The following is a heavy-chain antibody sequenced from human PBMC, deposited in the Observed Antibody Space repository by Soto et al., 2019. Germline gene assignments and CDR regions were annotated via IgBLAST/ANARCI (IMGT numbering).Heavy chain of an antibody. J-gene: IGHJ4*02. CDR1: GGSFSGYY. D-gene: IGHD2-15*01. V-gene: IGHV4-34*01. CDR3: ARLGFCSGASCARDY. CDR2: INHSGST. Sequence: SETLSLTCAVYGGSFSGYYWSWIRQPPGKGLEWIGEINHSGSTNYNPSLKSRVTISVDTSKNQFSLKLSSVTAADTAVYYCARLGFCSGASCARDYWGQGTLVTVSS.